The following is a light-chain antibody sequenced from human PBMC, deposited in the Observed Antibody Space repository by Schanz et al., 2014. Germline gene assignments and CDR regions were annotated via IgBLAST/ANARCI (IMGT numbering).Light chain of an antibody. V-gene: IGLV2-14*01. CDR1: SSDVGAYNY. CDR2: DVS. CDR3: SSYTNISTRV. Sequence: SALTQPASVSGSPGQSITISCTGTSSDVGAYNYVSWYQQHPGKAPKLMIYDVSNRLSGVSNRFSGSKSGNTASLTISGLQAEDEADYYCSSYTNISTRVFGGGTKLTVL. J-gene: IGLJ3*02.